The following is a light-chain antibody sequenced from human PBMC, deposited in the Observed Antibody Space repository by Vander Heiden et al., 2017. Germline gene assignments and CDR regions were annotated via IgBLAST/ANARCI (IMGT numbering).Light chain of an antibody. Sequence: AIRVTQSPSSFSASTGDRVTITCRASQGISSYLAWYQQKPGKAPKLLIYAASTLQSGVPSRFSGSGSGTDFTLTISCLQSEDFATYYCQQYYSYPHTFGQGTKLEIK. CDR2: AAS. CDR1: QGISSY. CDR3: QQYYSYPHT. V-gene: IGKV1-8*01. J-gene: IGKJ2*01.